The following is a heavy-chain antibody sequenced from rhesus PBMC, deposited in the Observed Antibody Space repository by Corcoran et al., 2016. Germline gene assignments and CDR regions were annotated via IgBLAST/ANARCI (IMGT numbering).Heavy chain of an antibody. CDR2: IYSRSGNT. J-gene: IGHJ4*01. D-gene: IGHD1-1*01. CDR1: GGPTRGGYG. V-gene: IGHV4S7*01. CDR3: ARDSGPMFDY. Sequence: QVQLQESGPGLLKPPETLSLTCAVSGGPTRGGYGWGGIRQPPGRGLEGMGSIYSRSGNTYYNPSLKSRVTISTDTSKHQFSLKLSSVTAADTAVYYCARDSGPMFDYWGQGVLVTVSS.